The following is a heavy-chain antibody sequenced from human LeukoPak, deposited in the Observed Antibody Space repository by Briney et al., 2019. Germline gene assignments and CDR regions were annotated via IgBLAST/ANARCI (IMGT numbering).Heavy chain of an antibody. Sequence: GGSLRLSCGVSGFTFSNYAMTWVRQAPGKGLECLSVISGSGISTYYADSVKGRFTISRDNPKNTLYLQMNTLRADDMAVYYCAKGHSDYGTGFDLWGQGTLVTVSS. CDR1: GFTFSNYA. D-gene: IGHD4-17*01. CDR2: ISGSGIST. CDR3: AKGHSDYGTGFDL. J-gene: IGHJ4*02. V-gene: IGHV3-23*01.